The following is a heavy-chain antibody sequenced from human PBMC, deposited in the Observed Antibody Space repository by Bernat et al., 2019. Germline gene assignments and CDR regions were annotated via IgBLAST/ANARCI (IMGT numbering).Heavy chain of an antibody. CDR1: GGSISSYY. Sequence: QVQLQESGPGLVKPSETLSLTCTVSGGSISSYYWSWIRQPAGKGLEWIGRIYTSGSTNYNPSLKSRVTMSVDTSKNQFSLKLSSVTAADAAVYYCARVMHAGGGNYVSGPFDYWGQGTLVTVSS. CDR3: ARVMHAGGGNYVSGPFDY. V-gene: IGHV4-4*07. CDR2: IYTSGST. D-gene: IGHD3-10*01. J-gene: IGHJ4*02.